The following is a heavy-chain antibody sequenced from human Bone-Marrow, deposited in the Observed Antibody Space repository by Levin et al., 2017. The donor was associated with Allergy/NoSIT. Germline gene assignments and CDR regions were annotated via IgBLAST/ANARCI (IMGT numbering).Heavy chain of an antibody. D-gene: IGHD2-8*01. J-gene: IGHJ6*02. Sequence: PSETLSLTCTVSGGSISTSSYYWGWIRQPPGKGLEWIGNIYHSGSTYYTPSLRSRVTISVDTSKNQFSLRLNSVTAADTAVYYCARDEMVHEIQYYYGVDVWGQGTTVTVSS. CDR1: GGSISTSSYY. CDR2: IYHSGST. V-gene: IGHV4-39*07. CDR3: ARDEMVHEIQYYYGVDV.